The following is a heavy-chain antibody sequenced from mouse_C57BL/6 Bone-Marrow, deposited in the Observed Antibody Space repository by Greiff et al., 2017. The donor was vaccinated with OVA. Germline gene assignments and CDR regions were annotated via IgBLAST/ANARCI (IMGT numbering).Heavy chain of an antibody. CDR1: GYTFTDYD. CDR2: IDPETGGT. D-gene: IGHD2-5*01. V-gene: IGHV1-15*01. Sequence: VQLQQSGAELVRPGASVTLSCKASGYTFTDYDMHWVKQTPVHGLEWIGAIDPETGGTAYNQKFKGKAILTADKSSSTAYMELRSLTSEDSAVYYCTRCYSNYYGMDYWGQGTSVTVSS. CDR3: TRCYSNYYGMDY. J-gene: IGHJ4*01.